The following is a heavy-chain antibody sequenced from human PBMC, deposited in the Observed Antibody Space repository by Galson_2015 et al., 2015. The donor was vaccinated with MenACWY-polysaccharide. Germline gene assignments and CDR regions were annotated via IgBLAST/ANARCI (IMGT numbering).Heavy chain of an antibody. Sequence: LALATPTQTLTLTCTFSGFSLSTGGVGVVWIPQPPAKALVWLVYMYWEEGKRYTPSLKSRLTITKDTSKNLVVLTMINTDPVDTSSYDCARSPRIRVVTFSYSDYWGQGTLVTVSS. CDR3: ARSPRIRVVTFSYSDY. CDR2: MYWEEGK. V-gene: IGHV2-5*02. CDR1: GFSLSTGGVG. D-gene: IGHD3-10*01. J-gene: IGHJ4*02.